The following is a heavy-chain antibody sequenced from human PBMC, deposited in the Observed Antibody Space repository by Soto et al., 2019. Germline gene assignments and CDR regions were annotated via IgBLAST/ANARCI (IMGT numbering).Heavy chain of an antibody. CDR3: ARDPVGDAAFDI. J-gene: IGHJ3*02. CDR1: GGTVSTNY. D-gene: IGHD1-26*01. Sequence: GGSLRLSCAASGGTVSTNYMSWVRQAPGKGLEWVAVIWYDGSSKYYADSVEGRFTISRDNSKNTLYLQMNSLRAEDTAVYYCARDPVGDAAFDIWGQGTMVTVSS. V-gene: IGHV3-33*08. CDR2: IWYDGSSK.